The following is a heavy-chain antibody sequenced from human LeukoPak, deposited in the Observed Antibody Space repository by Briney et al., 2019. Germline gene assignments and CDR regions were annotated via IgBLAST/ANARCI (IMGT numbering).Heavy chain of an antibody. D-gene: IGHD6-6*01. CDR1: GFTFSNYA. V-gene: IGHV3-23*01. CDR2: ISGSGGST. CDR3: ASGRAAYSSSGGY. Sequence: GGSLRLSCAASGFTFSNYAASWARQPPGKGLEWVSAISGSGGSTYYADSVKGRFTISRDNSKNTLYLQMNSLRADDTAVYYCASGRAAYSSSGGYWGQGTLVTVSS. J-gene: IGHJ4*02.